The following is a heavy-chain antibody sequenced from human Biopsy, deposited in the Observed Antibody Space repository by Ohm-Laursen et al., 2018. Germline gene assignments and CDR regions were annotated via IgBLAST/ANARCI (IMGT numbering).Heavy chain of an antibody. CDR3: ATDFGYCGNNVCSSDFYYGMDV. V-gene: IGHV3-23*01. CDR1: GFTFSSHA. Sequence: SLRLSCAASGFTFSSHAMAWVRQAPGKGLEWVSGIRDSGDSAYYADSVKGRFTISRDNSRNTLYLQMNGLRVEDTAVYYCATDFGYCGNNVCSSDFYYGMDVWGQGTTVTVSS. J-gene: IGHJ6*02. D-gene: IGHD5/OR15-5a*01. CDR2: IRDSGDSA.